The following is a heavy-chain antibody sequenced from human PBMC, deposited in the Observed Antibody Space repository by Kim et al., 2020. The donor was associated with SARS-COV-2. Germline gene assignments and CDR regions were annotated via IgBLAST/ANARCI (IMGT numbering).Heavy chain of an antibody. V-gene: IGHV4-59*01. Sequence: SETLSLTCTVSGGSISSYYWSWIRQPPGKGLEWIGYIYYSGSTNYNPSLKSRVTISVDTSNNQFSLKLSAVSAADTAVYYCARGIRYFDLVGFKGLYYF. J-gene: IGHJ6*01. CDR2: IYYSGST. D-gene: IGHD3-9*01. CDR3: ARGIRYFDLVGFKGLYYF. CDR1: GGSISSYY.